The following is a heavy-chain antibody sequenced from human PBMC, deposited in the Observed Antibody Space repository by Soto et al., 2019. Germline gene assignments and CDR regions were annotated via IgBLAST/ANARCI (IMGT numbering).Heavy chain of an antibody. Sequence: QVQLVQSGAEVKKPGASVKVSCKTSGYPFSNYHVHWVRQAPGQGLEWMGVINPNGGSTTYAQHHQSRIPITSDSSTSTVYMVMSSLTSDESVEYYSSLQNNTLGWYNYWGQGTLVTVS. CDR3: SLQNNTLGWYNY. CDR2: INPNGGST. CDR1: GYPFSNYH. D-gene: IGHD6-19*01. V-gene: IGHV1-46*01. J-gene: IGHJ4*02.